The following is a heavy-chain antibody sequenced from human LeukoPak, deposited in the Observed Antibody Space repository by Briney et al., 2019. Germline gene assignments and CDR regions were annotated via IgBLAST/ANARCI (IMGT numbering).Heavy chain of an antibody. Sequence: SETLSLTCTVSGGSISNHYWGWIRQPPGKGLEWIGFIYATGRTDYNPSFTSRATVSVDMSNNQFSLELTSVTAADTAMYYCARYFEVAGRWYLDYWGQGTLVTVSS. J-gene: IGHJ4*02. CDR1: GGSISNHY. V-gene: IGHV4-4*08. CDR3: ARYFEVAGRWYLDY. CDR2: IYATGRT. D-gene: IGHD2-15*01.